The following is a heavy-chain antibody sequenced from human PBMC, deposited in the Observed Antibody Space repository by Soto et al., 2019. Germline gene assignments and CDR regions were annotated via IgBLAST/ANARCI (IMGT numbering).Heavy chain of an antibody. CDR1: GDSMTRGSYY. J-gene: IGHJ6*03. D-gene: IGHD3-3*01. CDR3: ARRLDFGNGYFTATMDV. V-gene: IGHV4-39*02. CDR2: FYYTGST. Sequence: QLQLQESGPGLVKPSETLSLTCVVSGDSMTRGSYYWAWIRQPPGKGLEWIGSFYYTGSTNYNPSLKSRVTVSADTSNNALSVRLTSVTAADTAVYYCARRLDFGNGYFTATMDVWGKGTTVAVS.